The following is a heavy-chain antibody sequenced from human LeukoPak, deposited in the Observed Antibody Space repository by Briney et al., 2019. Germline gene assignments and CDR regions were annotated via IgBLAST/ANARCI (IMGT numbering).Heavy chain of an antibody. J-gene: IGHJ3*02. CDR1: GYKFNTYG. CDR2: ISAYNGKT. V-gene: IGHV1-18*01. CDR3: ARPDYGGNRGAFDI. Sequence: GASVTVSCTASGYKFNTYGISWVRQAPGQGLEWMGWISAYNGKTDYAQKFQGRVTMTTDTSTSTAYMELRSLRSDDTAVYYCARPDYGGNRGAFDIWGQGTMVTVSS. D-gene: IGHD4-23*01.